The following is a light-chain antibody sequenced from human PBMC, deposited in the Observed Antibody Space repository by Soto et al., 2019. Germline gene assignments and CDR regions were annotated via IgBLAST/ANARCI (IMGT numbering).Light chain of an antibody. Sequence: LTATKRDGVTVACRAGQSISTYLNWYQQKPERAPKLLIYAASTLQSGVPSRFSGSGSGTDFTLTIIILQAEDVVRYRCERCYSSPTPFAEGTKL. CDR3: ERCYSSPTP. CDR1: QSISTY. CDR2: AAS. V-gene: IGKV1-39*02. J-gene: IGKJ1*01.